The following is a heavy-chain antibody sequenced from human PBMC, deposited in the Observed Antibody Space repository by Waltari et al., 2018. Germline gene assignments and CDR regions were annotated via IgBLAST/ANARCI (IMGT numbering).Heavy chain of an antibody. CDR2: IYQSGST. D-gene: IGHD4-17*01. J-gene: IGHJ5*02. CDR3: ARANYGDYWFDP. V-gene: IGHV4-38-2*02. CDR1: GYSISSGYY. Sequence: QVQLQESGPGLVKPSETLSLTCTVSGYSISSGYYWGWSRQTPGNGLVWSGSIYQSGSTYYNPSLKGRVTISVDTPKNQFSLKLSSVTAADTAVYDCARANYGDYWFDPWGQGTLVTVSS.